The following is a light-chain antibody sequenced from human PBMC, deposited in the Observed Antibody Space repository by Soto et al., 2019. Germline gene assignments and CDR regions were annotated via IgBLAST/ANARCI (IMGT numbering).Light chain of an antibody. V-gene: IGLV2-11*01. J-gene: IGLJ1*01. CDR3: TTHV. CDR1: TSDIGGYKY. CDR2: DVT. Sequence: QSALTQPPSVSGSPGQSVTISCTGTTSDIGGYKYVSWYQQLPGKAPKLMIFDVTKRPSGVPDRFSGSNSGNTASLTISGLQAEDEAIYARTTHVFGTGTKVTVL.